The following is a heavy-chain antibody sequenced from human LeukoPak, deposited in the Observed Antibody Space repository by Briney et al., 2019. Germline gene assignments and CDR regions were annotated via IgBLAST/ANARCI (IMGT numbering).Heavy chain of an antibody. CDR1: GFTFSSYW. CDR2: IKQDGSEK. D-gene: IGHD5-18*01. CDR3: ARSLWPEDY. J-gene: IGHJ4*02. V-gene: IGHV3-7*01. Sequence: PGGSLRLSCAASGFTFSSYWMSWVSQAPGKGLEWVANIKQDGSEKNYVDSVKGRFTISRDNAKTSLYLQMNSLRVEDTAVYYCARSLWPEDYWGQGTLVTVSS.